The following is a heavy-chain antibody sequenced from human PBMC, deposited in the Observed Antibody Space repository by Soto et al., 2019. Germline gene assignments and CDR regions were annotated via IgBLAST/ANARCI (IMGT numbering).Heavy chain of an antibody. CDR2: IYPGDSDT. J-gene: IGHJ6*02. V-gene: IGHV5-51*01. D-gene: IGHD1-26*01. CDR3: ARLGLVAGTNYYYYGMDV. CDR1: GYSFTSYW. Sequence: VESLKISCKGSGYSFTSYWIGWVRQMPGKGLEWMGIIYPGDSDTRYSPSFQGQVTISADKSISTAYLQWSSLKASDTAMYYCARLGLVAGTNYYYYGMDVWGQGTTVTVSS.